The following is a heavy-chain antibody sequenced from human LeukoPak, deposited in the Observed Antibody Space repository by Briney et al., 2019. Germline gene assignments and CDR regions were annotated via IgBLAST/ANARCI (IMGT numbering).Heavy chain of an antibody. CDR2: IKQDGSEK. Sequence: GGSLRLSCAASGLTFSSYWMSWVRQAPGKGLEWVANIKQDGSEKYYVDSVKGRFTISRDNAKNSLYLQMNSLRAEDTAVYYCAVLPAAKAGFDYWGQGTLVTVSS. CDR1: GLTFSSYW. CDR3: AVLPAAKAGFDY. D-gene: IGHD2-2*01. V-gene: IGHV3-7*01. J-gene: IGHJ4*02.